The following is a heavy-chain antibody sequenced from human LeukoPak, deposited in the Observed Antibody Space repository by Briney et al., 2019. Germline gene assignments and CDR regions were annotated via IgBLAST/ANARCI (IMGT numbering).Heavy chain of an antibody. Sequence: ASVKVSCKASGYTFTSYDINWVRQATGQGLEWMGWMNPNSGNTGYAQKFQGRVTITRNTSISTAYMELSSLRSEDTAVYYCARGSDWEYYFDYWGQGTLVTVSS. V-gene: IGHV1-8*03. J-gene: IGHJ4*02. CDR2: MNPNSGNT. CDR1: GYTFTSYD. CDR3: ARGSDWEYYFDY. D-gene: IGHD3-9*01.